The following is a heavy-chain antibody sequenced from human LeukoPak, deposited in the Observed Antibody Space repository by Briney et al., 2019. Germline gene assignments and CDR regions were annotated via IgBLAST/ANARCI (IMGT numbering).Heavy chain of an antibody. D-gene: IGHD6-19*01. CDR2: ISYDGSNK. CDR3: AKVRQWLVGHHFDY. J-gene: IGHJ4*02. Sequence: PGRSLRLSCAASGFTFSSYAMHWVRQAPGKGLEWVEVISYDGSNKYYADSVKGRFTISRDNSKNTLYLQMNSLRAEDTAVYYCAKVRQWLVGHHFDYWGQGTLVTVSS. CDR1: GFTFSSYA. V-gene: IGHV3-30-3*01.